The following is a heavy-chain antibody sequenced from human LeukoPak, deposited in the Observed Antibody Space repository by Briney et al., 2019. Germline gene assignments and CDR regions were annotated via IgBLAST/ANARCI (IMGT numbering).Heavy chain of an antibody. CDR1: GFTFSNYG. D-gene: IGHD2-2*01. V-gene: IGHV3-23*01. CDR2: ISGTGGST. CDR3: ARESSVKDFDY. J-gene: IGHJ4*02. Sequence: GGSLRLSCVASGFTFSNYGMNWVRQAPGKGLEWVSAISGTGGSTYYADSVKGRFTISRDNAKNTLYLQMNSLRAEDTAVYYCARESSVKDFDYWGQGTLVTVSS.